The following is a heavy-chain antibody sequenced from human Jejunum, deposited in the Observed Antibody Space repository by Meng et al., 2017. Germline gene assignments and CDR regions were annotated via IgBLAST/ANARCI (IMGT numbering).Heavy chain of an antibody. V-gene: IGHV4-61*08. D-gene: IGHD6-6*01. Sequence: QVQGQGPGPGLVRPSEPLSLTCTVSGGSVSSAAYYWNWIRQPPGKGLEWIGYIYYSGGTTYSPSLNSRVTMSIDTAKNQVSLKVSSVTAADTAVYYCAHSSSSSSFGFDYWGQGTLVTVSS. CDR1: GGSVSSAAYY. CDR2: IYYSGGT. CDR3: AHSSSSSSFGFDY. J-gene: IGHJ4*02.